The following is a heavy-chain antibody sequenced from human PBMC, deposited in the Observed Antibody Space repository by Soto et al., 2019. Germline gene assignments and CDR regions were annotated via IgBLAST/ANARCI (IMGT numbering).Heavy chain of an antibody. D-gene: IGHD6-13*01. J-gene: IGHJ4*02. CDR3: ARGGAAAGTPFDY. CDR2: ISSDRSNK. Sequence: GGSLRLSCAASGFTFSSYAMHWVRQAPGKGLEWVSVISSDRSNKYYADSVKGRFTISRDNAKNTLYLQMNSLRAEDTAVYYCARGGAAAGTPFDYWGQGTLVTVSS. V-gene: IGHV3-30*04. CDR1: GFTFSSYA.